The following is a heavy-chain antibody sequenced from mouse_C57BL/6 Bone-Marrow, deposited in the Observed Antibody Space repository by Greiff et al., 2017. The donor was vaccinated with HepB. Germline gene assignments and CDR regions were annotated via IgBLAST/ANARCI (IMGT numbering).Heavy chain of an antibody. D-gene: IGHD1-1*01. J-gene: IGHJ2*01. CDR3: ARGDYGRATGYFDY. Sequence: VQLQESGPELVKPGASVKISCKASGYAFSSSWMNWVKQRPGKGLEWIGRIYPGDGDTNYNGKFKGKATLTADKSSSTAYMQLSSLTSEDSAVYFCARGDYGRATGYFDYWGQGTTLTVSS. CDR1: GYAFSSSW. CDR2: IYPGDGDT. V-gene: IGHV1-82*01.